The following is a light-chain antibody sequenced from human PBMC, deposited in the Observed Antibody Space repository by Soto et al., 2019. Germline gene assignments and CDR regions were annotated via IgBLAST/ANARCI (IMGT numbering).Light chain of an antibody. J-gene: IGLJ1*01. CDR2: EVT. Sequence: QSVLTQPPSASGSPGQSVTISCTGTSSDVGGYNYASWYQQHPGKAPKLMIYEVTKRPSGVPDRFSGSKSGNTASLTVSGLQAEDEADYYCSSYAGINIYVFGTGTKVTVL. CDR1: SSDVGGYNY. V-gene: IGLV2-8*01. CDR3: SSYAGINIYV.